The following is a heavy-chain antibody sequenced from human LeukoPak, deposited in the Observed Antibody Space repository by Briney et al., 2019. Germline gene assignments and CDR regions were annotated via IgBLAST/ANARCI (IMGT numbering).Heavy chain of an antibody. V-gene: IGHV3-21*01. CDR3: ARDKSECGGYGECYFDY. CDR2: ISSSSSYI. Sequence: GGALRLSCAASGFTFSSYSMNWVRQAPGKGLEWVSSISSSSSYIYYADSVKGRFTISRDNAKNSLYLQMNSLRAEDTAVYYCARDKSECGGYGECYFDYWGQGTLVTVSS. J-gene: IGHJ4*02. CDR1: GFTFSSYS. D-gene: IGHD5-12*01.